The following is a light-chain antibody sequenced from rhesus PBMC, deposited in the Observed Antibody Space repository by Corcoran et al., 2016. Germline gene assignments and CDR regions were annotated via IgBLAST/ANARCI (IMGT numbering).Light chain of an antibody. CDR1: QSVSSY. CDR3: QQYNNWPRT. J-gene: IGKJ1*01. V-gene: IGKV3S9*01. CDR2: GAS. Sequence: EIVMTQSPATLALSPGERATLSCRASQSVSSYLAWYQQKPGQAPRLLIYGASSRATGIPDRFSGRGSGTDFTLTISSLEPEDFAVYYCQQYNNWPRTFGQGTKVEIK.